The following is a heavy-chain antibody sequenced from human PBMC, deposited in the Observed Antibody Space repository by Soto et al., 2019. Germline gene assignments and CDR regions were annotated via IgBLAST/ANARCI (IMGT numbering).Heavy chain of an antibody. V-gene: IGHV3-74*01. Sequence: EVHLVESGGTLVQPGGSLRLSCAASGFSFNTYWMHWVRQAPGKGLVWVSRINSDGTETTYADSVKGRFTISRDNAKNTVYLQMNSLRAEDTAVYYCATVATNSYDWFDPWGQGTLVTVSS. CDR2: INSDGTET. D-gene: IGHD5-12*01. CDR1: GFSFNTYW. J-gene: IGHJ5*02. CDR3: ATVATNSYDWFDP.